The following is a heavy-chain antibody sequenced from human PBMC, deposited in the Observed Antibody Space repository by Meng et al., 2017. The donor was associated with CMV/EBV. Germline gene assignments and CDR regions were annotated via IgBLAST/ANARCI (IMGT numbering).Heavy chain of an antibody. D-gene: IGHD3-22*01. CDR3: ARALNYYDSRRLGYWFDP. V-gene: IGHV1-69*05. CDR2: IIPIFGTA. CDR1: GGTFSSYA. J-gene: IGHJ5*02. Sequence: SSVKVSCKASGGTFSSYAISWVRQAPGQGLEWMGGIIPIFGTANYAQKFQGRVTITTDESTSTAYMELSSLRSEDTAVYYCARALNYYDSRRLGYWFDPWGQGTLVTVSS.